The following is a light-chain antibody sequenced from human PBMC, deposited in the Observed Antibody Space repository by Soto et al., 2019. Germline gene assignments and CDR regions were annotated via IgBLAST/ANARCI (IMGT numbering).Light chain of an antibody. CDR3: QQYKNWPET. CDR1: QSVSSN. CDR2: GAS. J-gene: IGKJ1*01. Sequence: EIVMTQSPATLSVSPGERATLSCRASQSVSSNFAWYQQKPGQAPRRLIYGASTRATGIPARFSGSGSGTEFTLTNSSLQSEDFAVYYCQQYKNWPETFGQATKVEIK. V-gene: IGKV3-15*01.